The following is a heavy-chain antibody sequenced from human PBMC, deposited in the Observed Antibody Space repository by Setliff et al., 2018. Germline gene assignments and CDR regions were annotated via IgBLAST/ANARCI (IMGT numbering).Heavy chain of an antibody. CDR2: LNDVGHNT. Sequence: PGGSLRLSCAASGFTFSSYAMSWVRQAPGKGLEWVSGLNDVGHNTYYADSVKGRFTISRDNSKNTLYLQMNSLRAEDTAVYYCARNTDLRNGFDYWGQGTLVTVSS. CDR1: GFTFSSYA. CDR3: ARNTDLRNGFDY. V-gene: IGHV3-23*01. D-gene: IGHD5-18*01. J-gene: IGHJ4*02.